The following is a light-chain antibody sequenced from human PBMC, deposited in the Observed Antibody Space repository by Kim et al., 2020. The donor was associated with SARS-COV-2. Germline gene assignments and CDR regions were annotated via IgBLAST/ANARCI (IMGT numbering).Light chain of an antibody. CDR2: EVS. V-gene: IGLV2-8*01. CDR3: NSYAGSNNLV. Sequence: GQSVTISCTGTSSDVGGYNYVSWYQQHPGKAPKLMIYEVSKRPSGVPDRFSGSKSGNTASLTVSGLQAEDEADCYCNSYAGSNNLVFGGGTQLTVL. CDR1: SSDVGGYNY. J-gene: IGLJ2*01.